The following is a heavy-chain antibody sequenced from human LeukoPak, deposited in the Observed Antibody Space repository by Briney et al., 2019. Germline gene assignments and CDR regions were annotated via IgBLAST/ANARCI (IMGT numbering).Heavy chain of an antibody. J-gene: IGHJ4*02. Sequence: GGSLRLSCAASGFTFSSYDMSWVRQAPGKGLEWVSTISNNGGRTFYSDSVKGRFTISRDNSENTLYLQMNSLRAEDTAVYYCATTADWGYDYWGQGTLVTVSS. D-gene: IGHD7-27*01. CDR2: ISNNGGRT. V-gene: IGHV3-23*01. CDR1: GFTFSSYD. CDR3: ATTADWGYDY.